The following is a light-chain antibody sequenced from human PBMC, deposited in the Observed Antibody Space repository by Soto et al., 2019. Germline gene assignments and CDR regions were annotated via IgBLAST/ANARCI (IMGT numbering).Light chain of an antibody. J-gene: IGKJ1*01. V-gene: IGKV3-20*01. CDR1: QSVSIY. CDR3: QQYGSSGT. Sequence: SQSPSTLSLSTGERATLSCRASQSVSIYLAWYQQKPGQAPRLLIYDAFNRATGIPDRFSGSGSGTDFTLTISRLEPEDFAVYYCQQYGSSGTFAQGTKV. CDR2: DAF.